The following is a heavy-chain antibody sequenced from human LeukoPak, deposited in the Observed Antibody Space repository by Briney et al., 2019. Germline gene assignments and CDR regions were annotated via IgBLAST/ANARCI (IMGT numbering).Heavy chain of an antibody. CDR3: AKDQYYYDSSGHYYPGYYGMDV. D-gene: IGHD3-22*01. V-gene: IGHV3-23*01. J-gene: IGHJ6*02. CDR1: GFTVSNYA. CDR2: ISGGGGGT. Sequence: GRSLRPSCAASGFTVSNYAISWVRQAPGKGLEWVSCISGGGGGTYFADSVKGRFTISRDNSKNTLYLQMNSLRAEDTAVYYCAKDQYYYDSSGHYYPGYYGMDVWGQGTTVTVSS.